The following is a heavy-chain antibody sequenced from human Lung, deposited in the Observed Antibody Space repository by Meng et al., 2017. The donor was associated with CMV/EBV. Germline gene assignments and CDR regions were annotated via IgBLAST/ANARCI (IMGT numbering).Heavy chain of an antibody. V-gene: IGHV3-23*01. CDR2: INSGSRGTI. J-gene: IGHJ6*01. D-gene: IGHD2-15*01. CDR1: GFTFSTYA. CDR3: AQRLPDYGMDV. Sequence: ESLKTPCSRSGFTFSTYAMNWVRQAPGKGLEGVSTINSGSRGTIFYANSVRGRFTISRDDSRNTLYLQMNSLRSEDTAIYYCAQRLPDYGMDVWGQGTAVTVSS.